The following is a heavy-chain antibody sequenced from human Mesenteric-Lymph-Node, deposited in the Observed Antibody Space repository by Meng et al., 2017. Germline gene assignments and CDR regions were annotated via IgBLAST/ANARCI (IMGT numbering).Heavy chain of an antibody. CDR1: GGSFSGYY. Sequence: QVQLQQWGAGLLKPSETLSLTCAVYGGSFSGYYWSWIRPPPGKGLEWIGEINHSGSTNYHPSLKSRVTISVDTSKNQFSLKLSSVTAADTAVYYCARGIAVAGYPFWGQGTLVTVSS. V-gene: IGHV4-34*01. CDR2: INHSGST. J-gene: IGHJ4*02. CDR3: ARGIAVAGYPF. D-gene: IGHD6-19*01.